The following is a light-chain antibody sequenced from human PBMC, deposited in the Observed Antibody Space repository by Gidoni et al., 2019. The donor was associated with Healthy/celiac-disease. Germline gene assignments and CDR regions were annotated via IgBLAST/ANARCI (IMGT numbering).Light chain of an antibody. CDR2: GKN. J-gene: IGLJ2*01. Sequence: SSQLPPDPAVSVALGQTVRITCQGDSLRSYYASWYQQKPGQAPVLVIYGKNNRPSGIPDRFSGSSSGNTASLTITGAQAEDEADYYCNSRDSSGNVVFGGGTKLTVL. V-gene: IGLV3-19*01. CDR1: SLRSYY. CDR3: NSRDSSGNVV.